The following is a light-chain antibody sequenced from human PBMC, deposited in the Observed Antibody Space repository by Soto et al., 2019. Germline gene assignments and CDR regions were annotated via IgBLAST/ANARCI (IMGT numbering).Light chain of an antibody. V-gene: IGLV2-8*01. CDR2: EVV. CDR3: KSYAGSNTYV. CDR1: KNDIGVYDF. Sequence: QSVLTQPPSASGSPGQSVTISCTGTKNDIGVYDFVSWYQHNPGKAPRLIIYEVVQRPSGVPDRFSVSKSGNTASLTVSGLQAADEADYFCKSYAGSNTYVFGRGTQVTAL. J-gene: IGLJ1*01.